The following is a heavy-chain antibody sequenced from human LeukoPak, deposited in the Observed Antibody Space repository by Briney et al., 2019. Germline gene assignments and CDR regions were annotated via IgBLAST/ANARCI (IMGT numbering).Heavy chain of an antibody. CDR3: ARDQRGDAFDI. J-gene: IGHJ3*02. D-gene: IGHD3-10*01. CDR1: GGSFSGYY. CDR2: INHSGST. V-gene: IGHV4-34*01. Sequence: SETLSLTCAVYGGSFSGYYWSWIRQPPGKGLEWIGEINHSGSTNYNPSLKSRVTISVDTSKNQFSLKLSSVTAADTAVYYCARDQRGDAFDIWGQGTMVTVSS.